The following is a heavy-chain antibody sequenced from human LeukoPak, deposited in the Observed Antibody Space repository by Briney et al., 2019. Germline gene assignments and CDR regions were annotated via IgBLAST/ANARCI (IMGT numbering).Heavy chain of an antibody. CDR3: ATGYSSDYLAGY. CDR1: GYTLTELS. Sequence: ASVKVSCKVSGYTLTELSMHWVRQAPGKGLEWMGGFDPEDGETIYAQKFQGRVTMTEDTSTDTAYMELSSLRSEDTAVYYCATGYSSDYLAGYWGQGTLVTVSS. D-gene: IGHD6-19*01. V-gene: IGHV1-24*01. CDR2: FDPEDGET. J-gene: IGHJ4*02.